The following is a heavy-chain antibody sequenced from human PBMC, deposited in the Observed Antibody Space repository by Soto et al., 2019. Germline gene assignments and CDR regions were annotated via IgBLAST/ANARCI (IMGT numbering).Heavy chain of an antibody. CDR1: GYTFSSHG. D-gene: IGHD3-22*01. CDR3: ARGYYDSSGYYYPVDY. Sequence: QVQLVQSAAEVKKPGASVKLSCKASGYTFSSHGITWVRQAPGQGLDWMGGTIPIFGTANYAQKFQGRVTITADKSTSTAYMELSSLRSEDTAVYYCARGYYDSSGYYYPVDYWGQGTLVTVSS. J-gene: IGHJ4*02. V-gene: IGHV1-69*06. CDR2: TIPIFGTA.